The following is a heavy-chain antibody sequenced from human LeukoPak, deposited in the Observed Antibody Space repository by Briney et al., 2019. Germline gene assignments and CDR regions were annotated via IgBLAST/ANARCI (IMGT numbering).Heavy chain of an antibody. CDR3: AREDYALDM. J-gene: IGHJ3*02. CDR1: GFTFSSYS. V-gene: IGHV3-21*01. CDR2: ISGNSRYI. Sequence: GGTLRLSCAASGFTFSSYSMNCVRQAPGEGLEWVSSISGNSRYIYYADSVKGRFTICRDNAKNSLFLQMNSLGAEDTAVYYCAREDYALDMWGQGTMVSVSS.